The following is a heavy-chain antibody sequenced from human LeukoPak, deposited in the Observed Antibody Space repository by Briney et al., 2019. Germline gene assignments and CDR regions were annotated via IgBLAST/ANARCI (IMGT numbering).Heavy chain of an antibody. J-gene: IGHJ4*02. Sequence: ASVKVSCKVSGYTFTKYAMNWVRQAPGQGLEWMGWINTNTGNPTYAQGFTGRFVFSLDTSVSTAYLQISSLKAEDTAVYYCARTSSWYGKAFDYWGQGTLVTVSS. D-gene: IGHD6-13*01. CDR2: INTNTGNP. CDR1: GYTFTKYA. CDR3: ARTSSWYGKAFDY. V-gene: IGHV7-4-1*02.